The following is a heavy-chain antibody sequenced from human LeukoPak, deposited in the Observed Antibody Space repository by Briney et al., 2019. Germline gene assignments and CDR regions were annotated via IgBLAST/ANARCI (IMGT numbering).Heavy chain of an antibody. Sequence: GGSLRLSCAASGFSFSNFAMSWVRQAPGKGLEWVSTISGSGDNTYSADSVKGRLTISRDNSKNTLSLQMNSLRAEDTAVYYCAKGLKSGFYSASDYWGQGTLVTVSS. J-gene: IGHJ4*02. CDR1: GFSFSNFA. CDR3: AKGLKSGFYSASDY. CDR2: ISGSGDNT. D-gene: IGHD3-22*01. V-gene: IGHV3-23*01.